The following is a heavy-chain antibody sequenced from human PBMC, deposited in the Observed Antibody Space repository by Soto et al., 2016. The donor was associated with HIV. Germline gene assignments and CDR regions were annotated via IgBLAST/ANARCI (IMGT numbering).Heavy chain of an antibody. CDR3: ARDRGYYYGSGSSKAVYYYGMDV. CDR2: INWNGGST. Sequence: EVQLVESGGGVVRLGGSLRLSCAASGFTFDDYGMSWVRQAPGKGLEWVSGINWNGGSTTYADSVKGRFTISRDNAENFLYLQMNSLRAEDTALYYCARDRGYYYGSGSSKAVYYYGMDVWGQGTTVTVSS. CDR1: GFTFDDYG. D-gene: IGHD3-10*01. J-gene: IGHJ6*02. V-gene: IGHV3-20*04.